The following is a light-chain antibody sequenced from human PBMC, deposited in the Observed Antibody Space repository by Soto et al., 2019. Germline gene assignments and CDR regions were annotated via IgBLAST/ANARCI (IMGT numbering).Light chain of an antibody. CDR2: ATS. CDR3: QQYYKWTLN. J-gene: IGKJ4*01. V-gene: IGKV3D-15*01. CDR1: QSVSNN. Sequence: TQALTTLSSTAIDFVTLSCRASQSVSNNLAWYQQKPGQAPRLLIFATSTRATGTAARFSGSGSGTEFTLTISSLQSDDFAVFYCQQYYKWTLNFGGGTKVEIK.